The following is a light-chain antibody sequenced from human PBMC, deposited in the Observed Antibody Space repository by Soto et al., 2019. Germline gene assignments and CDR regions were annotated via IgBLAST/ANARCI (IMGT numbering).Light chain of an antibody. CDR3: SSYSSNNILSYV. CDR2: EVN. CDR1: SNDVGGYKY. J-gene: IGLJ1*01. Sequence: QSVLTQPASVSGAPGQSITISCTGTSNDVGGYKYVSWYQQRPGTAPQLIMFEVNNRPSGVSDRFSGSRSANTASLTISGLQAQDEADYYCSSYSSNNILSYVFGTGTKV. V-gene: IGLV2-14*03.